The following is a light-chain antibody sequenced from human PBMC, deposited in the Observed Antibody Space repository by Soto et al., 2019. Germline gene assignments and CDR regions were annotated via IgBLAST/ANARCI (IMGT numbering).Light chain of an antibody. CDR1: QSVNTNY. CDR2: GAS. Sequence: EIVLTQSPGTLSLSPGERATLSCRASQSVNTNYLAWYQQKSGQAPTLLIYGASSRATGIPDRFSGSGSGTDFTLTISRLEPEDFAAYFCQKYGSSPITFGQGTRLEIK. CDR3: QKYGSSPIT. J-gene: IGKJ5*01. V-gene: IGKV3-20*01.